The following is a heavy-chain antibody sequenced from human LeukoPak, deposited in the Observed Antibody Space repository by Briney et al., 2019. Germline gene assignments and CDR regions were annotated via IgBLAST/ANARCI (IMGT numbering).Heavy chain of an antibody. CDR1: GYRFTSYG. CDR2: ISAYNGNT. J-gene: IGHJ5*02. V-gene: IGHV1-18*01. CDR3: AREGYCSGGICYSTMNWFDP. Sequence: ASVKVSCKASGYRFTSYGITWVRQAPGPGLEWMGWISAYNGNTNYAQKVQGRVTLTTDTSTSTAYMELRSLRSDDTAVYYCAREGYCSGGICYSTMNWFDPWGQGTLVTVSS. D-gene: IGHD2-15*01.